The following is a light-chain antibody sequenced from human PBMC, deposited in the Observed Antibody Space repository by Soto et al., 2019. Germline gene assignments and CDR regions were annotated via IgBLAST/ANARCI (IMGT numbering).Light chain of an antibody. Sequence: QSVLTQPPSVSGAPGQRVTISCTGSSSNIGAGYDVHWYQQLPGTAPKLLIYGNSNRPSGVPDRFSGSKSGTSASLAITGLQAEDGADYYCQSYDSGMGGYVFVTGNKVTVL. J-gene: IGLJ1*01. CDR1: SSNIGAGYD. CDR2: GNS. V-gene: IGLV1-40*01. CDR3: QSYDSGMGGYV.